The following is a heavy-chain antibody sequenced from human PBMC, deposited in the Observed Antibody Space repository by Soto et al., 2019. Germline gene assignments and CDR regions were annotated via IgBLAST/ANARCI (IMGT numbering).Heavy chain of an antibody. Sequence: ASVKVSCKVSGYTLTELSMHWVRQAPGKGLEWMGGFDPEDGETIYAQKFQGRVTMTEDKSTDTAYMELSSLRSEDTAVYYCATQWGSVSSMDVWGQGTTVTVSS. J-gene: IGHJ6*02. V-gene: IGHV1-24*01. CDR2: FDPEDGET. CDR1: GYTLTELS. D-gene: IGHD3-16*01. CDR3: ATQWGSVSSMDV.